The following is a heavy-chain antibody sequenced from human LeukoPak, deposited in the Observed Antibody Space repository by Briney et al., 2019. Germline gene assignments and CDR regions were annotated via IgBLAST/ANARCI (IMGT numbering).Heavy chain of an antibody. J-gene: IGHJ3*02. CDR2: ISWDGGST. D-gene: IGHD3-22*01. CDR3: AKDINYYDSSGYYDDAFDI. Sequence: GGSLRLSCAASGFTFDDYAMHWVRQAPGKGLEWVSLISWDGGSTYYADSVKGRFTISRDNSKNSLYLQMNSLRAEDTALYYCAKDINYYDSSGYYDDAFDIWGQGTMVTVSS. CDR1: GFTFDDYA. V-gene: IGHV3-43D*03.